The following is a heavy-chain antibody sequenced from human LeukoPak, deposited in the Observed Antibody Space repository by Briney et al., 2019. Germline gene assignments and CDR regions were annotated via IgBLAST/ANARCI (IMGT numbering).Heavy chain of an antibody. CDR2: ISYDGSNK. V-gene: IGHV3-30*03. Sequence: GGSLRLSCAASGFTFSSYGMHWVRQAPGKGLEWVAVISYDGSNKYYADSVKGRFTISRDNSKNTLYLQMNSLRAEDTAVYYCARGRVPKTSGYSYGYTGDAFDIWGQGTMVTVSS. CDR3: ARGRVPKTSGYSYGYTGDAFDI. J-gene: IGHJ3*02. CDR1: GFTFSSYG. D-gene: IGHD5-18*01.